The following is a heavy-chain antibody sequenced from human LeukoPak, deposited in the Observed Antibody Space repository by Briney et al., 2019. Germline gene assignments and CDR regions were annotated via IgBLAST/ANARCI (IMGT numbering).Heavy chain of an antibody. CDR2: IYPGDSDT. CDR1: GYSFTSYW. CDR3: ARQVEEMATTYYFDY. J-gene: IGHJ4*02. Sequence: GESLKISCKGSGYSFTSYWIGWVRQMPGKGLEWMGIIYPGDSDTRYSPSFQGQVTISADKSINTAYLQWSSLKASDTAMFYCARQVEEMATTYYFDYWGQGTLVTVSS. D-gene: IGHD5-24*01. V-gene: IGHV5-51*01.